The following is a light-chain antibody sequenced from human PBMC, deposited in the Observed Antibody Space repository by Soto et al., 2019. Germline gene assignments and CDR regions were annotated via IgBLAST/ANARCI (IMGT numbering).Light chain of an antibody. J-gene: IGKJ2*02. V-gene: IGKV3-20*01. CDR1: QSISSSD. Sequence: IVLTQSPGTLSLSPGERATLSCRASQSISSSDLAWYQQKPGQAPRLLMYGASSRATGIPDRFSGSGSGTDFTLTIGRLEPEDFAVDYCQQCGTTQCTFGQGTKLDIK. CDR3: QQCGTTQCT. CDR2: GAS.